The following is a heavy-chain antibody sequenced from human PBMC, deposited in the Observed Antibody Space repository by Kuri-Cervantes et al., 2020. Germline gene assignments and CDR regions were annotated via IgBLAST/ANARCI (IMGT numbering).Heavy chain of an antibody. D-gene: IGHD3-3*01. CDR2: ISGSGASS. CDR1: GFTFSSYA. CDR3: AREAEAYYVFWSDHTAYYMDV. V-gene: IGHV3-23*01. J-gene: IGHJ6*03. Sequence: GESLKISCAASGFTFSSYAMSWVRQAPGKGLEWVSAISGSGASSFYADSVKGRFTISRDNAKNSLYLQMNSLRAEDTAVYYCAREAEAYYVFWSDHTAYYMDVWGKGTTVTVSS.